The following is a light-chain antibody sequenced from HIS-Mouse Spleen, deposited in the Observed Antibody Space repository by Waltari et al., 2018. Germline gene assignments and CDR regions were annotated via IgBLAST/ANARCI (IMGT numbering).Light chain of an antibody. CDR3: QQYGSSPWT. J-gene: IGKJ1*01. V-gene: IGKV3-20*01. Sequence: EIVLTQSPGTLSLSPGERATLSCRASPCVSSSYLAWYQQKPGQAPRLLIYGASSRATGIPDRFSGSGSGTDFTLTISRLEPEDFAVYYCQQYGSSPWTFGQGTKVEIK. CDR1: PCVSSSY. CDR2: GAS.